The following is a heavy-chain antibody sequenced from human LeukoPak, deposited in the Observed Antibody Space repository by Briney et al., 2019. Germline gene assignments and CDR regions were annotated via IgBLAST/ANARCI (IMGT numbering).Heavy chain of an antibody. D-gene: IGHD3-10*01. Sequence: PGGSLRLSCAASGFTFSGYSMNWVRQAPGKGLEWVAYISSSSITIYYAHSVKGRFTISRDNVKNSMELQMHSLRAEDTAMYFCARVYGSGRYRPCDPWGQGTLVTVSS. V-gene: IGHV3-48*01. CDR1: GFTFSGYS. CDR3: ARVYGSGRYRPCDP. J-gene: IGHJ5*02. CDR2: ISSSSITI.